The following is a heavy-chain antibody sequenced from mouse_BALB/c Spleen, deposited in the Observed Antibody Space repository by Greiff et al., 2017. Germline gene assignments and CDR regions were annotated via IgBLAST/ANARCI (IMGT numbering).Heavy chain of an antibody. CDR1: GFTFSSYG. D-gene: IGHD1-1*01. J-gene: IGHJ2*01. CDR2: INSNGGST. CDR3: ARDKIYYYGSSYVHFDY. Sequence: VQLKESGGGLVQPGGSLKLSCAASGFTFSSYGMSWVRQTPDKRLELVATINSNGGSTYYPDSVKGRFTISRDNAKNTLYLQMSSLKSEDTAMYYCARDKIYYYGSSYVHFDYWGQGTTLTVSS. V-gene: IGHV5-6-3*01.